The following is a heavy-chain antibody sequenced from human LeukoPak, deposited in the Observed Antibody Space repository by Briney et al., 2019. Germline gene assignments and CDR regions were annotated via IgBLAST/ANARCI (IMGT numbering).Heavy chain of an antibody. J-gene: IGHJ3*02. V-gene: IGHV2-5*02. CDR2: IYWDDDK. D-gene: IGHD3-9*01. CDR1: GFSLSTSGVG. Sequence: SGPTLVKPTQTLTLTCTFSGFSLSTSGVGVGWIRQPPGKALEWLALIYWDDDKRYSPSLKSRLTITKDTSKNQVVLTMTNMDPVDTATYYCAHGGSGWLALAFDIWGQGTMVTVSS. CDR3: AHGGSGWLALAFDI.